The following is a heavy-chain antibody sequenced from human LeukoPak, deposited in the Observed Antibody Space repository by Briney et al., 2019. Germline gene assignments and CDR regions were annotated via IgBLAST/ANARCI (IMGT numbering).Heavy chain of an antibody. D-gene: IGHD6-19*01. CDR2: ISSSSSYI. J-gene: IGHJ4*02. Sequence: GGSLRLSCAASGFTFSSYSMNWVRQAPGKGLEWVSSISSSSSYIYYADSVKGRFTISRDNAKNSLYLQMNSLRAEDTAVYYCARDTSGKSGWHYFDYWGQGTLVTVSS. CDR1: GFTFSSYS. CDR3: ARDTSGKSGWHYFDY. V-gene: IGHV3-21*01.